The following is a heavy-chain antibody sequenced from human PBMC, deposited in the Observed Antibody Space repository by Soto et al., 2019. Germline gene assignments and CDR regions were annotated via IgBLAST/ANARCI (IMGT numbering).Heavy chain of an antibody. D-gene: IGHD3-22*01. CDR3: ARDEGVTMIVVVS. Sequence: AGSLRLSCAASGFTFSSYAMHWVRQAPGKGLEWVAVISYDGSNKYYADSVKGRFTISRDNSKNTLYLQMNSLRAEDTAVYYCARDEGVTMIVVVSWGQGTLATVSS. CDR2: ISYDGSNK. CDR1: GFTFSSYA. V-gene: IGHV3-30-3*01. J-gene: IGHJ4*02.